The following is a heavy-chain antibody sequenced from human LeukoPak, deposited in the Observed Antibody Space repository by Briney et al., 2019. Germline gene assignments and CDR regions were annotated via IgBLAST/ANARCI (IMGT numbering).Heavy chain of an antibody. CDR2: ISGSGGST. D-gene: IGHD2-15*01. J-gene: IGHJ4*02. Sequence: PGGSLRLSCAASGFTFSSYAMSWVRQAPGKGLEWVSAISGSGGSTYYADSVKGRFTISRDNSKNTLYLQMNSLRAEDMAVYYCAKDGDILSLHHPVDYWGQGTLVTVSS. CDR1: GFTFSSYA. CDR3: AKDGDILSLHHPVDY. V-gene: IGHV3-23*01.